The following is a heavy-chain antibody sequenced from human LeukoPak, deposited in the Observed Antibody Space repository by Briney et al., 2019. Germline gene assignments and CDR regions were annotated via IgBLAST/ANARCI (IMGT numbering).Heavy chain of an antibody. Sequence: SETLSLTCTVSGGSISSGGYYWSWIRQHPGKGLEWIGYIYYSGSTCYNPSLKSRVTISVDTSKNQFSLKLSSVTAADTAVYYCARAGYSSSTYGMDVWGQGTTVTVSS. D-gene: IGHD6-13*01. V-gene: IGHV4-31*03. CDR2: IYYSGST. CDR3: ARAGYSSSTYGMDV. CDR1: GGSISSGGYY. J-gene: IGHJ6*02.